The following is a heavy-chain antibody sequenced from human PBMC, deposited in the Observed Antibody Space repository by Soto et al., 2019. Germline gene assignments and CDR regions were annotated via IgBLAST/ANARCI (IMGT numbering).Heavy chain of an antibody. D-gene: IGHD6-13*01. V-gene: IGHV3-23*01. CDR1: RFTSGYHA. CDR3: VSRVSAHFDS. Sequence: GGSLRLSCAASRFTSGYHAMNWVRQAPGKGLEWVSTISSNGENTHYADSVKGRFIISSDNSSNTVALQMNSLRVEDTAVYYCVSRVSAHFDSWRQGTLVTV. J-gene: IGHJ4*01. CDR2: ISSNGENT.